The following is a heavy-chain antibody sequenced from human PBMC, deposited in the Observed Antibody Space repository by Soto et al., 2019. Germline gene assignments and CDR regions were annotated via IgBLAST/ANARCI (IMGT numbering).Heavy chain of an antibody. D-gene: IGHD2-2*01. J-gene: IGHJ5*02. CDR2: LYHSGST. CDR1: GYSISSGYY. CDR3: ARDLLGISWHL. V-gene: IGHV4-38-2*02. Sequence: PSETLSLTCTVSGYSISSGYYWGWIRQPPGKGLEWVGSLYHSGSTYFNPSLKSRVTISVDTSKNQFSLNLNSVTAADTAVYYCARDLLGISWHLWGPGTMVTV.